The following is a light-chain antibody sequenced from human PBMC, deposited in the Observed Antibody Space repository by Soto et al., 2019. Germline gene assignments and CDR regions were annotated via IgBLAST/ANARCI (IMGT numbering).Light chain of an antibody. V-gene: IGKV1-5*03. J-gene: IGKJ4*01. CDR1: QSISTW. CDR3: QQYNSYSPLT. Sequence: IQMTQSHSTLPSSVGDRVTITCRANQSISTWLAWYQQKPGKAPNLLIYKASRLETGVPSRFSGSGSGTEFTLTINFLQPDDFATYYCQQYNSYSPLTFGGGTKVDI. CDR2: KAS.